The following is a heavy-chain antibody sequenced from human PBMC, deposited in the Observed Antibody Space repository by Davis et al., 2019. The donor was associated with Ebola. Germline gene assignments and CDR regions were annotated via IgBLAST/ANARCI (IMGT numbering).Heavy chain of an antibody. D-gene: IGHD6-13*01. CDR3: ASPYSSSWRRDY. CDR2: ISSSSSYI. CDR1: GFTFSSYS. V-gene: IGHV3-21*01. Sequence: GESLKISCAASGFTFSSYSMNWVRQAPGKGLEWVSSISSSSSYIYYADSVKGRFTISRDNAKNSLYLQMNSLRAEDTAVYYCASPYSSSWRRDYWGQGTLVTVSS. J-gene: IGHJ4*02.